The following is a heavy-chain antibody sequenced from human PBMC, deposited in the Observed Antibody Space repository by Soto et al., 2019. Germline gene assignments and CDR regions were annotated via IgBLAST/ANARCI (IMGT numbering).Heavy chain of an antibody. Sequence: ASVEVSCKASGYTFTGCYWHEVRQAPGQGLEWMGWINPNSGDRNYAQKFQDGVTMTRDTSISTAYMELSRLRSDDTAVYYCARELAGASLYGMGVWGQGTTVTVSS. CDR1: GYTFTGCY. D-gene: IGHD1-26*01. CDR2: INPNSGDR. V-gene: IGHV1-2*02. J-gene: IGHJ6*02. CDR3: ARELAGASLYGMGV.